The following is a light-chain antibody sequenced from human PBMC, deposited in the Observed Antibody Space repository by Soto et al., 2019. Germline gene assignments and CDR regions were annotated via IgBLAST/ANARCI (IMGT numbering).Light chain of an antibody. CDR1: QHVSSN. V-gene: IGKV3-15*01. Sequence: EIVMTQSPATLSVSPGGSDTLSCRASQHVSSNFAWYRQKPGQAPTLLIYRASTRATGIPARFSGSGSGTDFTLTISSLQSEDFAVYYCQQYNSWPYTFGQGTKLEIK. CDR3: QQYNSWPYT. CDR2: RAS. J-gene: IGKJ2*01.